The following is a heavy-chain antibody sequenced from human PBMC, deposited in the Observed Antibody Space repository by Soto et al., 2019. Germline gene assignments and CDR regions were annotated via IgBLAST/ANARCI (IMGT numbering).Heavy chain of an antibody. CDR3: ARDRASSSAWFDP. CDR2: IYYSGST. D-gene: IGHD6-6*01. J-gene: IGHJ5*02. CDR1: GGSVSSGSYY. V-gene: IGHV4-31*03. Sequence: SETLSLTCTVSGGSVSSGSYYWSWIRQHPGKGLEWIGYIYYSGSTYYNPSLKSRVTISVDTSKNQFSLKLSSVTAADTAVYYCARDRASSSAWFDPWGQGTLVTVSS.